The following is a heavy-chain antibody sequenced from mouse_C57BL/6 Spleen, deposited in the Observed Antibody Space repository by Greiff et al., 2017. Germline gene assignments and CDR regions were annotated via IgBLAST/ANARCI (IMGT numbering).Heavy chain of an antibody. CDR3: ARSPLYGSSYGWYFDV. Sequence: VESGGGLVKPGGSLKLSCAASGFTFSSYAMSWVRQTPEKRLEWVATISDGGTYTYYPDNVKGRFTISRDNAKNNLYLQMSHLKSEDTAMYYCARSPLYGSSYGWYFDVWGTGTTVTVSS. D-gene: IGHD1-1*01. V-gene: IGHV5-4*01. CDR1: GFTFSSYA. CDR2: ISDGGTYT. J-gene: IGHJ1*03.